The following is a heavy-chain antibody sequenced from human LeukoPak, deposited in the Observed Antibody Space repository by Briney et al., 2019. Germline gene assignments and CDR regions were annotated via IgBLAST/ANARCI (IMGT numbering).Heavy chain of an antibody. V-gene: IGHV3-30*02. CDR2: IRYDGNNK. D-gene: IGHD6-19*01. CDR3: AIIYSSGWEHYYYYYMDV. CDR1: GITLSNYG. J-gene: IGHJ6*03. Sequence: HSGGSLRLSCGASGITLSNYGMHWVRQAPGKGLEWVAFIRYDGNNKHYADSVKGRFTISRDNSKSTLYLQMNSLRAEDTAVYYCAIIYSSGWEHYYYYYMDVWGKGTTVTISS.